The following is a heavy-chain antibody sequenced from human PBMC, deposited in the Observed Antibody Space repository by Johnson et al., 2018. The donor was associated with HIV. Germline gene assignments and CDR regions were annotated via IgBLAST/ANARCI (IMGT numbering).Heavy chain of an antibody. CDR1: GFTFSHYG. CDR3: ARDAPNFFDSSGVRDDAFDI. Sequence: QVQLVESGGGVVQPGESLRLSCAASGFTFSHYGMHWVRQAPGKGLEWVSVIYSGGSTYYADSVKGRFTISRDNSKNTLYLQMNSLRAEDTAVYFCARDAPNFFDSSGVRDDAFDIWGPGTMVTVSS. J-gene: IGHJ3*02. D-gene: IGHD3-22*01. V-gene: IGHV3-NL1*01. CDR2: IYSGGST.